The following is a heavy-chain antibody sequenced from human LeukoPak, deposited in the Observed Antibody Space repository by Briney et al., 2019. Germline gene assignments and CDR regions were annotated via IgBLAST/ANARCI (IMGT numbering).Heavy chain of an antibody. J-gene: IGHJ4*02. CDR1: GYTFTSYD. CDR3: AKRGYSYGDFDY. CDR2: MNPDSGNT. D-gene: IGHD5-18*01. Sequence: ASVKVSCKASGYTFTSYDINWVRQATGQGLEWMGWMNPDSGNTGYAQKFQGRVTKTRNTSISTAYMELSSLRSEDTAVYYCAKRGYSYGDFDYWGQGTLVTVSS. V-gene: IGHV1-8*01.